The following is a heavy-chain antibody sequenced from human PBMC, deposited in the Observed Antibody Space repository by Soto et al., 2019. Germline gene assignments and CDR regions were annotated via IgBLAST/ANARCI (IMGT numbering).Heavy chain of an antibody. J-gene: IGHJ4*02. CDR1: GFTFSSYG. Sequence: GGSLRLSCAASGFTFSSYGMHWVRQAPGKGPGWLAVIWYDGSNKYYADSVKGRFTISRDNSKNTLYMQMNSLRAEDTAVYYCARAYGDWRYFDYWGQGTLVTVSS. V-gene: IGHV3-33*01. D-gene: IGHD3-10*01. CDR3: ARAYGDWRYFDY. CDR2: IWYDGSNK.